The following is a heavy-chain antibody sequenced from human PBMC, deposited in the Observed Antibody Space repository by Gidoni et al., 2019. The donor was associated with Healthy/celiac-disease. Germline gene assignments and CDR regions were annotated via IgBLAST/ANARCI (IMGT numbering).Heavy chain of an antibody. Sequence: EVQLLESGGGLVQSGGSLILSCAASGFTFSSYAMSWVRPAPGQGLEWVSAISGSGGSTYYADSVKGRLTISRDNTKNTLYLQMNSMRAEDTAVYYCAKDRYDSSGPDGYWGQGTLVTVSS. CDR1: GFTFSSYA. D-gene: IGHD3-22*01. V-gene: IGHV3-23*01. J-gene: IGHJ4*02. CDR2: ISGSGGST. CDR3: AKDRYDSSGPDGY.